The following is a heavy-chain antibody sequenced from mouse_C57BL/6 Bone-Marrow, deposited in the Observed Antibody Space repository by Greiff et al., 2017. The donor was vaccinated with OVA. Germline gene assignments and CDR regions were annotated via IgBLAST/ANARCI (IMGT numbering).Heavy chain of an antibody. CDR3: ARWGCHDGGFAY. CDR1: GYTFTSYG. D-gene: IGHD6-1*01. Sequence: VQLQESGAELARPGASVKLSCKASGYTFTSYGISWVKQRTGQGLEWIGEIYPRSGNTYYNEKFKGKATLTADKSSSTAYMELRSLTSEDSAVYFCARWGCHDGGFAYWGQGTLVTVSA. V-gene: IGHV1-81*01. CDR2: IYPRSGNT. J-gene: IGHJ3*01.